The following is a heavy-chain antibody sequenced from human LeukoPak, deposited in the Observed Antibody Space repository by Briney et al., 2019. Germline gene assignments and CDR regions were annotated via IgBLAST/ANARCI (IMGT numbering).Heavy chain of an antibody. J-gene: IGHJ6*03. Sequence: ASVKISCKASGYTFTGYYMHWVRQAPGQGLEWMGWINPNSGGTNYAQKFQGRVTMTRDTSISTAYMELSRLRSDDTAVYYCARVPVVADCMDVWGKGTTVTVSS. CDR2: INPNSGGT. CDR1: GYTFTGYY. D-gene: IGHD1-14*01. CDR3: ARVPVVADCMDV. V-gene: IGHV1-2*02.